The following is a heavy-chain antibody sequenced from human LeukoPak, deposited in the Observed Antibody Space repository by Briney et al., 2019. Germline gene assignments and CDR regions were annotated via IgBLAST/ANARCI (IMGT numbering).Heavy chain of an antibody. V-gene: IGHV4-39*01. CDR2: IYYSGST. D-gene: IGHD6-13*01. Sequence: SSETLSLTCTVSGGSVSSGNYYWSWIRQPPGKGLEWIGSIYYSGSTYYNPSLKSRVTISVDTSKNQFSLKLSSVTAADTAVYCCARHSSSLPFDSWGQGTLVTVSS. CDR3: ARHSSSLPFDS. CDR1: GGSVSSGNYY. J-gene: IGHJ4*02.